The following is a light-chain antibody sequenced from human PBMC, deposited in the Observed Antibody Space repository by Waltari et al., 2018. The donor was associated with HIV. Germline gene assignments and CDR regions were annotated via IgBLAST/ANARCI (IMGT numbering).Light chain of an antibody. CDR2: LDD. CDR3: AVWDDSVNGPV. Sequence: QSVLPQPPSVSEAPRQRVTISCSGSESNIGNNGVNWYQQIAGKPPKLLIYLDDIPPSGVSDRFSGSKSGTSASLAIRGLQSDDEADYYCAVWDDSVNGPVFGGGTKLTVL. V-gene: IGLV1-36*01. J-gene: IGLJ2*01. CDR1: ESNIGNNG.